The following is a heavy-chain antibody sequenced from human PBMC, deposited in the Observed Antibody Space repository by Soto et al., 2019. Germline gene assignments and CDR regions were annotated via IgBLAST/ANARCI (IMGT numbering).Heavy chain of an antibody. CDR1: GGSISSSNW. CDR3: ARSTRSGTTFDY. CDR2: IYHSGST. J-gene: IGHJ4*02. D-gene: IGHD4-17*01. V-gene: IGHV4-4*02. Sequence: QVQLQESGPGLVKPSGTLSLTCAVSGGSISSSNWWSWVRQPPGKGLEWIGEIYHSGSTNYNQSLKSRGTISVDKSKNQYSLKLSSVTAADTAVYYCARSTRSGTTFDYWGQGTLVTVSS.